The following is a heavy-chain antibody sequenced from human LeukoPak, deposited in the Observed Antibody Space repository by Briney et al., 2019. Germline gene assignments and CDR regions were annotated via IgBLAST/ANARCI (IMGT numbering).Heavy chain of an antibody. J-gene: IGHJ5*02. Sequence: SETLSLTCTVSGGYFSGYYWSWIRQSAGKGLEWTGRMHTGGTTNYNPSLQSRVILSVDVSKSQFSLNLTSVTAADTAVYYCARDTHYDFWGGYLNSFDPWGQGALVTVSS. D-gene: IGHD3-3*01. CDR1: GGYFSGYY. V-gene: IGHV4-4*07. CDR3: ARDTHYDFWGGYLNSFDP. CDR2: MHTGGTT.